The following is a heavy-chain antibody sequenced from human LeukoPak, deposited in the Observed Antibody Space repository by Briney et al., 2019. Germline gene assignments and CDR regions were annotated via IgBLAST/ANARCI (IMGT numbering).Heavy chain of an antibody. CDR2: INHSGST. CDR1: GGSFSGYY. CDR3: ARTPVDP. J-gene: IGHJ5*02. V-gene: IGHV4-34*01. Sequence: PSETLSLTCAVYGGSFSGYYWSWIRQPPGKGLEWIGEINHSGSTNYNPSLKSRVTISVDTSKNQFSLKLSSVTAADTAVYYCARTPVDPWGQGTLVTVSS.